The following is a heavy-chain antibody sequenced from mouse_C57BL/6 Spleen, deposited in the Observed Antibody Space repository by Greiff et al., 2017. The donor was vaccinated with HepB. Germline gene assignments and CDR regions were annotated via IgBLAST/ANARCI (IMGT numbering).Heavy chain of an antibody. CDR1: GFTFSSYA. CDR3: TRDGRGYYHAPYAMDY. CDR2: ISSGGDYI. J-gene: IGHJ4*01. V-gene: IGHV5-9-1*02. D-gene: IGHD2-3*01. Sequence: EVHLVESGEGLVKPGGSLKLSCAASGFTFSSYAMSWVRQTPEKRLEWVAYISSGGDYIYYADTVKGRFTISRDNARNTLYLQMSSLKSEDTAMYYCTRDGRGYYHAPYAMDYWGQGTSVTVSS.